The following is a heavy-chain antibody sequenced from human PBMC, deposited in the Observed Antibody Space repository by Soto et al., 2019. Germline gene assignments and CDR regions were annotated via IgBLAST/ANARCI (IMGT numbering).Heavy chain of an antibody. CDR2: IIPIFGTA. Sequence: ASVKVSCKASGGTFSSYAISWVRQAPGQGLEWMGGIIPIFGTANYAQKFQGRVTITADKSTSTAYMELSSLRSEDTAVYYCARLPDATFSTWFDPWGQGTLVTVSS. J-gene: IGHJ5*02. CDR3: ARLPDATFSTWFDP. V-gene: IGHV1-69*06. CDR1: GGTFSSYA. D-gene: IGHD3-16*01.